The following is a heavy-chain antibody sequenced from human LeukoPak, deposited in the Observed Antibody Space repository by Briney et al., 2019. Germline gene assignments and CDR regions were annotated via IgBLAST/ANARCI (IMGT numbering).Heavy chain of an antibody. Sequence: SETLSLTCTVSGGSISSSSYYGGWIRQPAGKGLEWLGRMYTSGSTNYNPSLESRVTISVDTSKNQFSLKLSSVTAADTAVYYCARGEKGSSSGSINYWGQGTLVTVSS. CDR1: GGSISSSSYY. D-gene: IGHD6-6*01. J-gene: IGHJ4*02. V-gene: IGHV4-61*02. CDR2: MYTSGST. CDR3: ARGEKGSSSGSINY.